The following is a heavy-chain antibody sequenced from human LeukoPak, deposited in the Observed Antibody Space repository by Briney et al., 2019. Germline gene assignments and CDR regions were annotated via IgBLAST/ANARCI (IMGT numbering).Heavy chain of an antibody. V-gene: IGHV1-8*01. Sequence: SGYTFTSXXXXXGRXAAGXGXXXXXXXNPNSGNTGYAQKFQGRATMTRNTSISTAYMELSSLRSEDTAVYYCARKIAAAGYDAFDIWGQGTMVTVSS. D-gene: IGHD6-13*01. J-gene: IGHJ3*02. CDR1: GYTFTSXX. CDR3: ARKIAAAGYDAFDI. CDR2: XNPNSGNT.